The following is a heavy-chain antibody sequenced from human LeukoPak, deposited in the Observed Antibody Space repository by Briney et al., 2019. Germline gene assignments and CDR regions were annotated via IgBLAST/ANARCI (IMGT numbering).Heavy chain of an antibody. J-gene: IGHJ4*02. V-gene: IGHV5-51*01. CDR2: IYPRDSDI. CDR1: GDSFTTYW. D-gene: IGHD5-18*01. Sequence: GESLKISCVASGDSFTTYWIGWVRQMPGRGLEWVGIIYPRDSDIRYNPSFQGQVTISADKSISIVYLQWSSLKSSDTAMYYCASCGYSFGSFDSWGQGTLVTVSS. CDR3: ASCGYSFGSFDS.